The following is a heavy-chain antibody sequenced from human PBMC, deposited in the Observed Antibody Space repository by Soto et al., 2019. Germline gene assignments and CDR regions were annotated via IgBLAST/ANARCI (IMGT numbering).Heavy chain of an antibody. CDR1: GGSIRNVY. Sequence: SETLSLTCTVSGGSIRNVYRSWIRQSPGKRLEWIGFIFHSGNAKYNPSLKSRVTISVDTSKNQFSLSLDSVTAADTAVYFCARAHAPTLPFDYWGQGTLVTVSS. CDR2: IFHSGNA. V-gene: IGHV4-59*01. D-gene: IGHD2-15*01. CDR3: ARAHAPTLPFDY. J-gene: IGHJ4*01.